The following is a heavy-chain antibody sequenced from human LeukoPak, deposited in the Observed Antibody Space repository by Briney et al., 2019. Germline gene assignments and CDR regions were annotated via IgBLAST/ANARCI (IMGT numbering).Heavy chain of an antibody. V-gene: IGHV4-31*03. CDR1: GGSISSGGYS. D-gene: IGHD4-17*01. CDR2: IYYSGST. CDR3: ASNYGDYVRSDY. Sequence: SETLSLTCTVSGGSISSGGYSWSWIRQHPGKGLEWIGYIYYSGSTYYNPPLKSRVTISVDTSKNQFSLKVSSVTAADTAVYYCASNYGDYVRSDYWGQGTLVTVSS. J-gene: IGHJ4*02.